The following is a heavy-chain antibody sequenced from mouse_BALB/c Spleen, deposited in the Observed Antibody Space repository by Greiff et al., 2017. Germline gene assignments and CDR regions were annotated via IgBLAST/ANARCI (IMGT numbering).Heavy chain of an antibody. CDR1: GFTFSSFG. J-gene: IGHJ4*01. CDR3: ARREGAMDY. CDR2: ISSGSSTI. V-gene: IGHV5-17*02. Sequence: EVMLVESGGGLVQPGGSRKLSCAASGFTFSSFGMHWVRQAPEKGLEWVAYISSGSSTIYYADTVKGRFTISRDNPKNTLFLQMTSLRSEDTAMFYCARREGAMDYWGQGTSVNGSS.